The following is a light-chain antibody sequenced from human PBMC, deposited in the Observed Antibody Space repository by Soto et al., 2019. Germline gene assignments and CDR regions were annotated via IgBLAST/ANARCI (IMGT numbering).Light chain of an antibody. Sequence: DIQMTQSPSTLSASVGDRVTITCRASQSISSWLAWYQQKPGKAPKLLIYAASTLQSGVPSRFSGSGSGTDFTLTITSLQPEDIATYHCQQSYGTPLTFGQGTKVDIK. CDR2: AAS. V-gene: IGKV1-39*01. CDR3: QQSYGTPLT. CDR1: QSISSW. J-gene: IGKJ1*01.